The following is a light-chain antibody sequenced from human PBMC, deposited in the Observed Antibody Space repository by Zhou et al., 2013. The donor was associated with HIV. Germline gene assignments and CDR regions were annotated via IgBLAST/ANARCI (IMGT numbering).Light chain of an antibody. CDR1: QDISNY. J-gene: IGKJ5*01. CDR3: QQYTTYPIT. V-gene: IGKV1-27*01. Sequence: GDRVTITCRASQDISNYLAWYQHQPGTAPKVLIYASSTLLSGVPSRFSGSGSGTDFTLTINDLQPEDAATYYCQQYTTYPITFGQGTRLDIK. CDR2: ASS.